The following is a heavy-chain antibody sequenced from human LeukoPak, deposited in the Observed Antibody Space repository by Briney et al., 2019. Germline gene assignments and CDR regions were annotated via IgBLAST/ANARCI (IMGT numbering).Heavy chain of an antibody. J-gene: IGHJ4*02. CDR2: MYDSEST. CDR1: GVSISSHY. V-gene: IGHV4-59*11. D-gene: IGHD5-18*01. CDR3: ATIKRGSIYGYFDF. Sequence: SETLSLTCTVSGVSISSHYGSWIRQPPGKGLEWIAYMYDSESTKDNPSLKSRITLSADTSKNQFSLRLSSVTAADTAVYYCATIKRGSIYGYFDFWGQGILVTVSS.